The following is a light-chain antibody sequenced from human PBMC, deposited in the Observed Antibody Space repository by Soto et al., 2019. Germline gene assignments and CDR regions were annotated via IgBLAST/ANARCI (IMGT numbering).Light chain of an antibody. CDR2: GAS. CDR3: QKYSNWPTT. CDR1: QGIGDT. V-gene: IGKV3-15*01. J-gene: IGKJ5*01. Sequence: EVVMTQSPATLSVSPGEGVTLSFRASQGIGDTLAWYQHKPGQAPRLLIYGASTRATGIPDRFSGSGSGTELALTISRLQSEDFAVYSCQKYSNWPTTFGQGTRLEIK.